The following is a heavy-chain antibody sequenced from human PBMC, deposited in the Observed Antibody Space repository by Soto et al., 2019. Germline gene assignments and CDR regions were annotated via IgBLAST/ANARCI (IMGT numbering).Heavy chain of an antibody. J-gene: IGHJ6*02. Sequence: ASVKVSCKASGYSFTDYYIHWVRQAPGQGLEWLGRINPKSGGTSTAQKFQGWVTMTTDTSISTASMELTRLTSDDTAIYYCARGDSTDCSNGVCSLFYNHEMDVWGQGTPVTVSS. V-gene: IGHV1-2*04. CDR1: GYSFTDYY. CDR3: ARGDSTDCSNGVCSLFYNHEMDV. D-gene: IGHD2-8*01. CDR2: INPKSGGT.